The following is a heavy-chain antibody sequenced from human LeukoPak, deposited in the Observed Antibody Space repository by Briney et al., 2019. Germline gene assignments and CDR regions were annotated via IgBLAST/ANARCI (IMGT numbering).Heavy chain of an antibody. V-gene: IGHV4-30-4*02. CDR2: IYYSGST. CDR3: ARSSCSDTSCWRGYFDY. CDR1: GGSISSGDYY. D-gene: IGHD2-2*01. Sequence: SETLSLTCTVSGGSISSGDYYWSWIRQPPGKGLEWIGYIYYSGSTYYNPSLKSRVTISVDTSKNQFSLKLSSVTAADTAVFYCARSSCSDTSCWRGYFDYWGQGTLVTVSS. J-gene: IGHJ4*02.